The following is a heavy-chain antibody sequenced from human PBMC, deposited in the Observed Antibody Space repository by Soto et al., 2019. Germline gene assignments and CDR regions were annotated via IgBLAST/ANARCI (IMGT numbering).Heavy chain of an antibody. V-gene: IGHV3-9*01. CDR2: ISWNSGSI. CDR3: AKEDADY. J-gene: IGHJ4*02. CDR1: GFTFDDYA. Sequence: PGGSLRLSFAASGFTFDDYAMHWVRQAPGKGLEWVSGISWNSGSIGYADSVKGRFTISRDNAKNSLYLQMNSLRAEDTALYYCAKEDADYWGQGNLVTVSS.